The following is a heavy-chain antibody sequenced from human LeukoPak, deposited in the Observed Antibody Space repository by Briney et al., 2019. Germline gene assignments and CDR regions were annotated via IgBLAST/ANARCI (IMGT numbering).Heavy chain of an antibody. CDR3: ARDGGLVITPYVDV. Sequence: GASVKVSCKASGGTFSSYAISWVRQAPGQGLEWMGRIIPIFGTANYAQKFQGRVTITTDESTSTAYMELSSLRSEDTAVYYCARDGGLVITPYVDVWGKGTTVTVSS. CDR1: GGTFSSYA. CDR2: IIPIFGTA. J-gene: IGHJ6*03. D-gene: IGHD3-16*01. V-gene: IGHV1-69*05.